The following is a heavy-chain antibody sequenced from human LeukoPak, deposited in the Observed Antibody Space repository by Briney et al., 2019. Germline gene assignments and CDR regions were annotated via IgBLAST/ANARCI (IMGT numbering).Heavy chain of an antibody. Sequence: GESLRISCKGSGYSFTSYWISWVRQMPGKGLEWMGTIDPSDSYTNYSPSFQGHATISADKSISTAYLQWSSLKASDTAIYYCTRQRYYYDFSGYYYDYWGQGTLVTVSS. V-gene: IGHV5-10-1*01. D-gene: IGHD3-22*01. J-gene: IGHJ4*02. CDR2: IDPSDSYT. CDR3: TRQRYYYDFSGYYYDY. CDR1: GYSFTSYW.